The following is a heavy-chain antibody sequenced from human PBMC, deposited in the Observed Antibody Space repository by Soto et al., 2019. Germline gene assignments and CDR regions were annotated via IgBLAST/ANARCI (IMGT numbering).Heavy chain of an antibody. CDR1: GFTFSSYE. CDR2: ISSSGSTI. CDR3: AREFTVTKYYYYYGMDV. J-gene: IGHJ6*02. Sequence: GGYLRLSCAASGFTFSSYEMNWVRQAPGKGLEWVSYISSSGSTIYYADSVKGRLTISRDNAKNSLYLQMNSLRAEDTAVYYCAREFTVTKYYYYYGMDVWGQVTTFTVS. V-gene: IGHV3-48*03. D-gene: IGHD4-17*01.